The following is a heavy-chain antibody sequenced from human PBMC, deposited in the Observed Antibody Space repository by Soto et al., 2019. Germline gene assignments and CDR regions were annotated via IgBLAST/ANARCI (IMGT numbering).Heavy chain of an antibody. CDR1: GYTFTSYG. CDR2: ISAYNGNT. D-gene: IGHD4-17*01. J-gene: IGHJ3*02. CDR3: ARIDDYGDYSAFAI. V-gene: IGHV1-18*01. Sequence: ASVKVSCKASGYTFTSYGISWVRQAPGQGLEWMGWISAYNGNTNYAQKLQGRVTMTTDTSTSTAYMELRSLRSDDTAVYYCARIDDYGDYSAFAIWGQGTMVTVSS.